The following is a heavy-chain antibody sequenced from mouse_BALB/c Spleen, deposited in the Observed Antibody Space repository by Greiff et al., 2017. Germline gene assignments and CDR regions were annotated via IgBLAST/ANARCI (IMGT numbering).Heavy chain of an antibody. J-gene: IGHJ3*01. Sequence: EVQLQESGAELVRPGALVKLSCKASGFNIKDYYMHWVKQRPEQGLEWIGWIDPENGNTIYDPKFQGKASITADTSSNTAYLQLSSLTSEDTAVYYCAPIYYGPWFAYWGQGTLVTVSA. CDR3: APIYYGPWFAY. CDR1: GFNIKDYY. CDR2: IDPENGNT. V-gene: IGHV14-1*02. D-gene: IGHD2-1*01.